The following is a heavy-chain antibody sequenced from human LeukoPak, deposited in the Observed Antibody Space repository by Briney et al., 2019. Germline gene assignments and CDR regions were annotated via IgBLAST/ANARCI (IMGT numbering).Heavy chain of an antibody. CDR3: AVDNDGGNSVVDF. J-gene: IGHJ4*02. CDR2: IKQNGSEK. V-gene: IGHV3-7*04. D-gene: IGHD4-23*01. Sequence: GGSLRLSCAASGFTFSGFWMSWVRQAPGKGLEWVANIKQNGSEKYYVDSVKGRFTISRDNAKNSLYLQMDSLRAEDTAVYYSAVDNDGGNSVVDFWGQGTLVTVSS. CDR1: GFTFSGFW.